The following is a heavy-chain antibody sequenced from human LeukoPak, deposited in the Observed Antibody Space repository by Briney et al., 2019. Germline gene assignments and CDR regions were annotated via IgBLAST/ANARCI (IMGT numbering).Heavy chain of an antibody. D-gene: IGHD3-22*01. J-gene: IGHJ4*02. CDR2: INPNSGGT. V-gene: IGHV1-2*02. Sequence: ASVKVSCKASGYTFTGYYMHWVRQAPGQGLEWMGWINPNSGGTNYAQKFQGRVTMTRDTSISTAYMELSSLRSEDTAVYYCARDLAYYDSSGYPDYWGQGTLVTVSS. CDR1: GYTFTGYY. CDR3: ARDLAYYDSSGYPDY.